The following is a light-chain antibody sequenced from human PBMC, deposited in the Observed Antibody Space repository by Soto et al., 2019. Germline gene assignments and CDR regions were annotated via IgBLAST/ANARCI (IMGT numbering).Light chain of an antibody. Sequence: ESVLTQSPATLSLSPGERATLSCRASQSVSSYLAWYQQKPGQAPRLLIYDASNRATGIPARSSGSGSGTDFTLTISSLEPEDFAVYYCQQRSNWPSLTFGGGTKVEIK. J-gene: IGKJ4*01. CDR3: QQRSNWPSLT. CDR1: QSVSSY. V-gene: IGKV3-11*01. CDR2: DAS.